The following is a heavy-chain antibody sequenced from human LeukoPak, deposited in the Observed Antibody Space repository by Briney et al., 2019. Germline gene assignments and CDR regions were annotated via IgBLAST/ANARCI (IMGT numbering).Heavy chain of an antibody. J-gene: IGHJ5*02. CDR1: GYTFTSYG. CDR2: ISAHNGNT. Sequence: GASVKVSCKASGYTFTSYGISWVRQAPGQGLEWMGWISAHNGNTNYAQKLQGRVTMTTDTSTSTAYMELRSLRSDDTAVYYCARDGGGLCSSTSCYTNWYDPWGQGTLVTVSS. V-gene: IGHV1-18*01. D-gene: IGHD2-2*02. CDR3: ARDGGGLCSSTSCYTNWYDP.